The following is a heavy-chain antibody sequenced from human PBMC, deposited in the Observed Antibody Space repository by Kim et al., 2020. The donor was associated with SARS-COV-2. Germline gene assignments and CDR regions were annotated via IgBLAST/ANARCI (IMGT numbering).Heavy chain of an antibody. D-gene: IGHD5-12*01. J-gene: IGHJ4*02. CDR2: T. CDR3: TRDGPGPVDFDY. V-gene: IGHV3-74*01. Sequence: TPYAESVKGRFTNTRDNAKNTIYLQMISLTVEDTAVYYCTRDGPGPVDFDYWGQGTLVTVSS.